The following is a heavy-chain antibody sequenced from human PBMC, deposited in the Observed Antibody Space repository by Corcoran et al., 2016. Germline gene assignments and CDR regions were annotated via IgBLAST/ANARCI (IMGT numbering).Heavy chain of an antibody. V-gene: IGHV3-53*01. CDR2: IYSGGST. CDR1: GFTVSSNY. J-gene: IGHJ4*02. Sequence: EVQLVESGGGLIQPGGSLRLSCAASGFTVSSNYMSWVRQAPGKGLEWVSVIYSGGSTYYADSVKGRFTISRDNSKNTLYLQMNSLRAEDTAVYYLARVDSSGWYYFDYWGQGSMVTVSS. D-gene: IGHD6-19*01. CDR3: ARVDSSGWYYFDY.